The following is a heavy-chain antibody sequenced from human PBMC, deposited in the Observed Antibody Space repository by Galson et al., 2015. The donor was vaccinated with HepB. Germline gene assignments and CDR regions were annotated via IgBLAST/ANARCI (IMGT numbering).Heavy chain of an antibody. CDR1: GYTFTSYA. CDR3: ARGPQVAPSRNWYYDL. CDR2: INADNGHT. Sequence: SVKVSCKASGYTFTSYALHWVRQAPGQRLEWMGWINADNGHTKYSQKFQGRVTIIRDTSASTVYMGLRSLRSEDTAVYFCARGPQVAPSRNWYYDLWGRGTLVTVSS. J-gene: IGHJ2*01. D-gene: IGHD2-15*01. V-gene: IGHV1-3*01.